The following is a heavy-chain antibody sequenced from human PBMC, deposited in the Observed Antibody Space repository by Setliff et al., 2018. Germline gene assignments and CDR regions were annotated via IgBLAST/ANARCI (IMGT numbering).Heavy chain of an antibody. J-gene: IGHJ6*02. V-gene: IGHV3-48*03. CDR3: ARDGVFYAMDF. CDR2: THTDGITI. CDR1: GFTFKTYE. Sequence: PGGSLRLSCEASGFTFKTYEMIWVRQAPGKGLERVSKTHTDGITIYSDSVRGRFTIFRDSAKNSLYLQMNSLRAEDSAVYYCARDGVFYAMDFWGQGTTVTVSS. D-gene: IGHD3-10*01.